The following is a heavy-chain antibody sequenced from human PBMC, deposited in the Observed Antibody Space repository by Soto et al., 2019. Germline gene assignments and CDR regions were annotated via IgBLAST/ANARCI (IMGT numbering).Heavy chain of an antibody. Sequence: PSETLSLTCTVSGGSISSYYWTWIRQPPGKGLEWIGFMYNSGSTHYNPSLKSRVTISLDKSKNQFSLKLRSVTAADTAVYYCARLGGFYQSLDSWGQGTLVTVSS. CDR1: GGSISSYY. CDR2: MYNSGST. D-gene: IGHD3-22*01. V-gene: IGHV4-59*12. J-gene: IGHJ5*01. CDR3: ARLGGFYQSLDS.